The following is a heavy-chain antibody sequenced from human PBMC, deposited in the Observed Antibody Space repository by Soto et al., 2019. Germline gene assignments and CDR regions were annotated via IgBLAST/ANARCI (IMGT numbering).Heavy chain of an antibody. V-gene: IGHV4-31*03. J-gene: IGHJ6*03. D-gene: IGHD6-13*01. CDR2: IYYSGST. CDR3: ARVGQQLAYYYMDV. Sequence: TLSLTCTFCGGSIISGGYYWSWIRQHPGKGLEWIGYIYYSGSTYYNPSLKSRVTISVDTSKNQFSLKLSSVTAADTAVYYCARVGQQLAYYYMDVWGKGTTVTVSS. CDR1: GGSIISGGYY.